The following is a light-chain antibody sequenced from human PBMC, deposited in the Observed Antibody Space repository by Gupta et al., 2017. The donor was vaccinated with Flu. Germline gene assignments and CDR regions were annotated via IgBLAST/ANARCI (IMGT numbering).Light chain of an antibody. CDR2: DAS. CDR3: LQDYSYPYT. Sequence: AIQMTQSPSSLSASVGDRVTITCRASQGIGDDLGWYQQKPGKAPNLLIYDASSLQRGVPSRFSGSGSGTEFTLTISNLQTEDFATYYCLQDYSYPYTFGQGTKVEIE. J-gene: IGKJ2*01. CDR1: QGIGDD. V-gene: IGKV1-6*01.